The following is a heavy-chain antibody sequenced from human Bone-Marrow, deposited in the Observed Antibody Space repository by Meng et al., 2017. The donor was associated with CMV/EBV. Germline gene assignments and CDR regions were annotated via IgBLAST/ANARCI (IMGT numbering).Heavy chain of an antibody. Sequence: SETLSLTCTVSGGSINSVGYYWAWIRQRPGKGLEWIGYIYYSGGTNYNPSLQSRVTISVDTSKNQFSLKVSSVTAADTAMYYCARSVGCSSTYCYTYTSSWYPDYWGQGTLVTVSS. CDR1: GGSINSVGYY. CDR3: ARSVGCSSTYCYTYTSSWYPDY. D-gene: IGHD6-13*01. CDR2: IYYSGGT. V-gene: IGHV4-31*03. J-gene: IGHJ4*02.